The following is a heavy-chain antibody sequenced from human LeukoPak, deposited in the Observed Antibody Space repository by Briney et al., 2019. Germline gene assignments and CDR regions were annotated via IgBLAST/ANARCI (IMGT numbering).Heavy chain of an antibody. CDR1: GYTFTGYY. Sequence: ASVKVSCKASGYTFTGYYMHWVRQAPGQGLEWMGWINPNSGGTNYAQKFQGWVTMTRDTSISTAYMELSRLRSDDTAVYYCARDRYDWNYRGGRFDPWGQGTLVTVSS. CDR3: ARDRYDWNYRGGRFDP. D-gene: IGHD1-7*01. J-gene: IGHJ5*02. V-gene: IGHV1-2*04. CDR2: INPNSGGT.